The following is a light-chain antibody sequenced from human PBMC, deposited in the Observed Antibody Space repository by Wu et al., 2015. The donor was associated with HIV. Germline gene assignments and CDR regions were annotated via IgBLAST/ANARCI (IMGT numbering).Light chain of an antibody. CDR1: YDTQNF. CDR2: SAS. V-gene: IGKV1-27*01. Sequence: DIQMTQSPSSLSASLGDRVTITCRASYDTQNFLAWYQHKAGQVPRLLIFSASTVVPGVPSRFSGGGSGTHFTLVIDNLQSEDVATYYCQNHDAVPRTFG. J-gene: IGKJ2*01. CDR3: QNHDAVPRT.